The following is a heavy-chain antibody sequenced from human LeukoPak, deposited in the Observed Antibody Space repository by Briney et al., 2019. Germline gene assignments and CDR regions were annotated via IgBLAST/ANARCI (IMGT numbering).Heavy chain of an antibody. Sequence: GGSLRLSCAASGFTFSSYAMHWVRQAPGKGLEWVAVISYDRSNKYYADSVKGRFTISRDNSKNTLYLQMNSLRAEDTAVYYCARSRTVAGYFDYWGQGTLVTVSS. J-gene: IGHJ4*02. CDR3: ARSRTVAGYFDY. V-gene: IGHV3-30-3*01. CDR1: GFTFSSYA. CDR2: ISYDRSNK. D-gene: IGHD6-19*01.